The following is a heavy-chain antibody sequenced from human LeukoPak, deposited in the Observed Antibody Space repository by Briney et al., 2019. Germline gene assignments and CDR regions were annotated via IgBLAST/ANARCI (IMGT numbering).Heavy chain of an antibody. J-gene: IGHJ4*02. D-gene: IGHD4/OR15-4a*01. V-gene: IGHV3-7*01. CDR2: INVGGSDK. Sequence: GGSLRLSCAASGFTFSDYWMTWVRQAPGKGLEWVASINVGGSDKHYVDSVKGRFTISRDNAKNSLDLQMNSLRAEDTAVYFCARDVPYGATTLDYWGQGCLVTVSS. CDR3: ARDVPYGATTLDY. CDR1: GFTFSDYW.